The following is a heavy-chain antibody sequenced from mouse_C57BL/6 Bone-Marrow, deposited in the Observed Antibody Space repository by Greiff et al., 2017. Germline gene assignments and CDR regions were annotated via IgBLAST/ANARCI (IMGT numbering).Heavy chain of an antibody. CDR1: GYTFTDYY. D-gene: IGHD6-1*01. Sequence: VQLQQSGPELVKPGASVKISCKASGYTFTDYYMNWVKQSHGKSLEWIGDINPNNGGTSYNQKFKGKATLTVDKSSSTAYMELRSLTSEDSAVYYCARSKASLGDCWGQGTSVTVAS. CDR2: INPNNGGT. CDR3: ARSKASLGDC. V-gene: IGHV1-26*01. J-gene: IGHJ4*01.